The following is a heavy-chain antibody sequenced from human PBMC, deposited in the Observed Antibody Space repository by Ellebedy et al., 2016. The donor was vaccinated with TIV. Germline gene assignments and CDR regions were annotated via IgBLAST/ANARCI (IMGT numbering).Heavy chain of an antibody. Sequence: PGGSLRLSCATSGFTFDNFAMRWFRQAPGKGLEWVSAISGSGGNTYYADSVKGRFIISRDNSKKTLYLQMNSLRAEDTAVYYCAKGRGGGSDSSAPRYYFDYWGLGTLVTVSS. CDR2: ISGSGGNT. J-gene: IGHJ4*02. V-gene: IGHV3-23*01. CDR3: AKGRGGGSDSSAPRYYFDY. CDR1: GFTFDNFA. D-gene: IGHD3-22*01.